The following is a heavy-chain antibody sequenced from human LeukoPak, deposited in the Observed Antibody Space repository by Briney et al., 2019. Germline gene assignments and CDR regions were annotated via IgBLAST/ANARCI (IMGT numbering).Heavy chain of an antibody. CDR1: GGTFSSYA. J-gene: IGHJ6*03. CDR3: ARSWGKSRFSSYYYYMDV. V-gene: IGHV1-69*05. Sequence: EASVTVSCTASGGTFSSYAISWVRQAPGQGLEWMGGIIPIFGTANYAQKFQGRVTITTDESTSTAYMELSSLRSEDTAVYYCARSWGKSRFSSYYYYMDVWGKGTTVTVSS. D-gene: IGHD3-16*01. CDR2: IIPIFGTA.